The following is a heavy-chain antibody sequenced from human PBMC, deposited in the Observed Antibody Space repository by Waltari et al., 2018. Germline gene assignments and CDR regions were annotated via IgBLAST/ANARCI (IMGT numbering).Heavy chain of an antibody. Sequence: QVQLQESGPGLMKPSETLSLPCTVSGASITNYYWYWVRQSAGGGLEWIGRFYVGGSTDYNPSLRSRVTMSFDTSKNQFSLRLSSVTAADTAIYYCAGRYYYYMDVWGKGTTVTISS. CDR1: GASITNYY. D-gene: IGHD3-9*01. V-gene: IGHV4-4*07. CDR3: AGRYYYYMDV. J-gene: IGHJ6*03. CDR2: FYVGGST.